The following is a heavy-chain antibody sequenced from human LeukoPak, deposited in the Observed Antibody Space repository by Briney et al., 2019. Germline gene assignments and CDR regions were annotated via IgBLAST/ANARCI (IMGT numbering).Heavy chain of an antibody. V-gene: IGHV3-66*02. CDR1: GFTVSSYG. J-gene: IGHJ5*02. Sequence: PGGSLRLSCAASGFTVSSYGMSWVRQAPGKGPEWVSLVYSDGVTRYADSVQGRFTISRDNSKNTVYLQMNNLRVEDTAVYHCVRDRAEGRAWVEFDPWGLGILVTVSS. CDR2: VYSDGVT. CDR3: VRDRAEGRAWVEFDP.